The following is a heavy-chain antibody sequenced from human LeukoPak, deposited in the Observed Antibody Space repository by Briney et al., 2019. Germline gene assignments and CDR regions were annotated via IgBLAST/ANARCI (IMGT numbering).Heavy chain of an antibody. J-gene: IGHJ3*02. Sequence: GSLRLSCAASGFTFSSYWMSWVRQPPGKGLEWIGSIYHSGSTYYNPSLKSRVTISVDTSKNQFSLKLSSVTAADTAVYSCATITTYYYDSNGALVGAFDIWGQGTMVTVSS. CDR2: IYHSGST. D-gene: IGHD3-22*01. CDR3: ATITTYYYDSNGALVGAFDI. V-gene: IGHV4-38-2*01. CDR1: GFTFSSYW.